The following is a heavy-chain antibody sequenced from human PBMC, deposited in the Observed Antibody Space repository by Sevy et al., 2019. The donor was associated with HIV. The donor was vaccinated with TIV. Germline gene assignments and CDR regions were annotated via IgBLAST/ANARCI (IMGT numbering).Heavy chain of an antibody. V-gene: IGHV3-23*01. J-gene: IGHJ3*02. Sequence: GGSLRLSCEASRFIFSDYAMSWVRQAPGKGLEWVSGTGNGGGGSKYADSVKGRFTVSRDNSKDTLYLQMNNLRSDDTAVYYCAKLQGAVALNDAFDIWGQGTMVTVSS. CDR2: TGNGGGGS. CDR1: RFIFSDYA. D-gene: IGHD6-19*01. CDR3: AKLQGAVALNDAFDI.